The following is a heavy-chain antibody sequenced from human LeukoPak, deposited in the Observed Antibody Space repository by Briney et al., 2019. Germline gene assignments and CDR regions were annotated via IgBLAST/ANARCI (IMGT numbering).Heavy chain of an antibody. J-gene: IGHJ6*03. Sequence: PSETLSLTCAVYGGSFSGYYWSWIRQPPGKGLEWIGEINHSGSTNYNPSLKSRVTISVDTSKNQFSLKLSSVTAADTAVYYCARGSAVRRTYYYYMDVWGKGTTVTVSS. CDR3: ARGSAVRRTYYYYMDV. D-gene: IGHD2-8*01. CDR2: INHSGST. CDR1: GGSFSGYY. V-gene: IGHV4-34*01.